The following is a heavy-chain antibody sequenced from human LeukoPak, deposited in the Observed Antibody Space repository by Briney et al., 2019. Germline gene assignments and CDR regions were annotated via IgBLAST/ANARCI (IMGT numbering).Heavy chain of an antibody. V-gene: IGHV4-59*08. CDR1: GGSISSYY. J-gene: IGHJ5*02. CDR2: IYYSGST. CDR3: ARVGVVVPAARWFDP. Sequence: PSETLSLTCTVSGGSISSYYWSWIRQPPGKGLEWIGYIYYSGSTYYNPSLKSRVTISVDTSKNQFSLKLSSVTAADTAVYYCARVGVVVPAARWFDPWGQGTLVTVSS. D-gene: IGHD2-2*01.